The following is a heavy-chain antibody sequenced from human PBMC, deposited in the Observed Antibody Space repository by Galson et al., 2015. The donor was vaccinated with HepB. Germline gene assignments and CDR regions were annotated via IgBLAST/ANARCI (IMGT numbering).Heavy chain of an antibody. D-gene: IGHD5-18*01. CDR2: ISGSGGST. Sequence: SLRLSCAASGFTLSSYAMSWVRQAPGKGLEWVSAISGSGGSTYYADSVKGRFTISRDNSKNTLYLQMNSLRAEDTAVYYCAKDGVVGYSYGLYDYWGQGTLVTVSS. V-gene: IGHV3-23*01. CDR3: AKDGVVGYSYGLYDY. CDR1: GFTLSSYA. J-gene: IGHJ4*02.